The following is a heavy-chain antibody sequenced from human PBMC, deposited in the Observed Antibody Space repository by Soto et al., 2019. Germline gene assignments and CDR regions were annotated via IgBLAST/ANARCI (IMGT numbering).Heavy chain of an antibody. CDR3: ARWGTPVYSSSWYYFDY. D-gene: IGHD6-13*01. J-gene: IGHJ4*02. V-gene: IGHV1-46*01. CDR1: GYTFTSYY. Sequence: ASVKVSCKASGYTFTSYYMHWVRQAPGQGLEWMGIINPSGGSTSYAQKFQGRVTMTRDTSTSTVYMELSSLRSEDTAVYYCARWGTPVYSSSWYYFDYWGQGTLVTVSS. CDR2: INPSGGST.